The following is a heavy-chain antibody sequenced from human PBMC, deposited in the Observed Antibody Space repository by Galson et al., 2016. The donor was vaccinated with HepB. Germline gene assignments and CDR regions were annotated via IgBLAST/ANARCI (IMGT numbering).Heavy chain of an antibody. Sequence: SVKVSCKASGYTFTSYDVNWVRQATAQGLEWRGWMNPNSGNTGNAQKFQGRVTMSINTSISTAYMELTSLRSEDTAIYYCARSPSDSKFDYWGQGTLVTVSS. V-gene: IGHV1-8*01. D-gene: IGHD2-21*02. J-gene: IGHJ4*02. CDR3: ARSPSDSKFDY. CDR2: MNPNSGNT. CDR1: GYTFTSYD.